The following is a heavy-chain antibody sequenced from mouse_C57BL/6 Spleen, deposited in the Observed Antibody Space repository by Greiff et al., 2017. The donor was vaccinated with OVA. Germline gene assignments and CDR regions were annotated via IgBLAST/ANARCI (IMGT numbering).Heavy chain of an antibody. Sequence: QVQLQQSGAELVKPGASVKMSCKASGYTFTSYWITWVKQRPGQGLEWIGDIYPGSGSTNYNEKFKSKATLTVDTSSSTAYMQLSSLTSEDSAVYYCARSYDYDVPYGYFDVWGTGTTVTVSS. CDR3: ARSYDYDVPYGYFDV. J-gene: IGHJ1*03. CDR1: GYTFTSYW. V-gene: IGHV1-55*01. CDR2: IYPGSGST. D-gene: IGHD2-4*01.